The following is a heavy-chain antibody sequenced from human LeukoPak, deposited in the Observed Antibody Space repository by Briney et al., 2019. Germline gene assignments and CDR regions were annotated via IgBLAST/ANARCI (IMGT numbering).Heavy chain of an antibody. D-gene: IGHD6-13*01. J-gene: IGHJ5*02. CDR3: AWFSQQGT. Sequence: PGGSLRLSCAASGFTFSSYAMSWVRQAPGKGLEWVAVIWYDGSNKYYADSVKGRFTISRDNSKNTLYLQMNSLRAEDTAVYYCAWFSQQGTWGQGTLVTVSS. V-gene: IGHV3-33*08. CDR2: IWYDGSNK. CDR1: GFTFSSYA.